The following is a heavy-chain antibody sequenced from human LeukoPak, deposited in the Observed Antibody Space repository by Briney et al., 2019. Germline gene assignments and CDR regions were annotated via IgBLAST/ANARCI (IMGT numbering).Heavy chain of an antibody. D-gene: IGHD6-19*01. CDR1: GFTFNGYA. CDR3: AQVSYTSHWYRGYFQH. V-gene: IGHV3-23*01. J-gene: IGHJ1*01. Sequence: GGSLRLSCAASGFTFNGYAMTWVRQAPGKGLEWVSGISGSGGNTYYADSVKGRFTISRDNSKKTLYLQMNGLRADDTAAYYCAQVSYTSHWYRGYFQHWGQGTLVTVSA. CDR2: ISGSGGNT.